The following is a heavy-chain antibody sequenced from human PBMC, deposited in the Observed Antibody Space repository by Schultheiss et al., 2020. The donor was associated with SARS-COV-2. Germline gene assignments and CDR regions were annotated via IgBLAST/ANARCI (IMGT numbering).Heavy chain of an antibody. CDR1: GGSISSYY. V-gene: IGHV4-59*12. CDR3: ARVAEACRGGSCYLGNWDKYSYMDV. D-gene: IGHD2-15*01. CDR2: IYYSGST. J-gene: IGHJ6*03. Sequence: SQTLSLTCTVSGGSISSYYWSWIRQPPGKGLEWIGSIYYSGSTYYNPSLKSRVTISVDTSKNQFSLKLSSVTAADTAVYYCARVAEACRGGSCYLGNWDKYSYMDVWGKGTAVTVSS.